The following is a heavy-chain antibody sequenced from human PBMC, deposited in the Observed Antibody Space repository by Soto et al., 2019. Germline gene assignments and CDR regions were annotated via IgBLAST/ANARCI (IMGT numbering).Heavy chain of an antibody. CDR2: ISDSGST. J-gene: IGHJ2*01. CDR3: ARATYDYGHSHTWWFFDL. D-gene: IGHD4-17*01. V-gene: IGHV4-30-4*01. CDR1: GGSISRAEYH. Sequence: QVQLQESGPGLVKPSETLSLTCTVSGGSISRAEYHWSWIRQPPGKGLEWIGSISDSGSTYYNPSLKSRVPISIYTSKNQFSLRLGSVTAAETAVYYCARATYDYGHSHTWWFFDLWGRGTLVTVSS.